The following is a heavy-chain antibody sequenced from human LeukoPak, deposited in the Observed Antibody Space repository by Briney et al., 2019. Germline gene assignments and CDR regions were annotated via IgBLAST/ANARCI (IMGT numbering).Heavy chain of an antibody. CDR2: INGGGDTT. CDR3: AKELRSHTGWPFDY. D-gene: IGHD5-12*01. V-gene: IGHV3-23*01. CDR1: GLTFSSYT. Sequence: GWSLRLSCVACGLTFSSYTMRWVGPAPGRGLEGVSAINGGGDTTYFVDSVNGRFTISRDNSKNTLYLQVNSLTAEDTAVYYCAKELRSHTGWPFDYWGQGTLVTVSS. J-gene: IGHJ4*02.